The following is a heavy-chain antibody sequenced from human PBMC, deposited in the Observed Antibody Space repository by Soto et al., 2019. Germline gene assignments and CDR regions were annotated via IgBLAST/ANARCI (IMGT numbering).Heavy chain of an antibody. J-gene: IGHJ6*02. D-gene: IGHD2-2*01. Sequence: ASVKVSCKASGYTFTSYYMHWVRQAPGQGLEWMGIINPSGGSTSYAQKFQGRVTMTRDTSTSTVYMELSSLRSEDTAVYYCARDLVGYCSSTSCYFHYYYYGMDVWRQGTTVTVSS. CDR3: ARDLVGYCSSTSCYFHYYYYGMDV. V-gene: IGHV1-46*01. CDR2: INPSGGST. CDR1: GYTFTSYY.